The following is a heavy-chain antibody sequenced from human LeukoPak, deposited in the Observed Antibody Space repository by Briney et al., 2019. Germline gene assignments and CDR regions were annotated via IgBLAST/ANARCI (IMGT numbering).Heavy chain of an antibody. Sequence: ASVKVSCKASGYTFTGYYMHWVRQAPGQGLEWVGWINPNSGGTNYAQKFQGRVTMTRDTSISTAYMELSRLRSDDTAVYYCARIPKYCSSTSCPFVRFDYWGQGTLVTVSS. CDR1: GYTFTGYY. J-gene: IGHJ4*02. D-gene: IGHD2-2*01. CDR3: ARIPKYCSSTSCPFVRFDY. V-gene: IGHV1-2*02. CDR2: INPNSGGT.